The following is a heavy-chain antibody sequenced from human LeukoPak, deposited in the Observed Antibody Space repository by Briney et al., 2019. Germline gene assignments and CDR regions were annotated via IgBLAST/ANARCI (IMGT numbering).Heavy chain of an antibody. CDR2: IYYSGST. CDR3: AREGYYDSSGYYPRRHFDY. V-gene: IGHV4-59*01. J-gene: IGHJ4*02. CDR1: GGSISSYY. D-gene: IGHD3-22*01. Sequence: PSETLSLTCTVSGGSISSYYWSWIRQPPGKGLEWIGYIYYSGSTNYNPSLKSRVTISVDTSKNQFSLKLSSVTAADTAVYYCAREGYYDSSGYYPRRHFDYWGQGTLVTVSS.